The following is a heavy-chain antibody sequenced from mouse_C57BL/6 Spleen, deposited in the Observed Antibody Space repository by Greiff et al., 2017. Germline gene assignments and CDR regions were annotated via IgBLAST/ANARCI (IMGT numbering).Heavy chain of an antibody. D-gene: IGHD2-5*01. Sequence: VQLQQSGAELVRPGASVTLSCKASGYTFTDYEMHWVKQTPVHGLEWIGAIDPETGGPAYNQKFKGKAILTADKSSSTAYMERRSLTSEDSAVYYCTRLGSNYDYFGYWGQGTTLTVSS. CDR3: TRLGSNYDYFGY. V-gene: IGHV1-15*01. CDR2: IDPETGGP. J-gene: IGHJ2*01. CDR1: GYTFTDYE.